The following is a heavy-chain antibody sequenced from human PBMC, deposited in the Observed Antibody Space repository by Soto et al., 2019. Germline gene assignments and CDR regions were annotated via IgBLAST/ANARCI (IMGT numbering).Heavy chain of an antibody. CDR3: ARMKRRITIFGVVPYYYYGLDV. V-gene: IGHV2-70*01. CDR1: GFSLSTSGMC. Sequence: PGPTLVNPTQTLTLTCTFSGFSLSTSGMCVSWIRQPPGRALEWLALIDWDDDKYYSTSLKTRLTISKDTSKNQVVLTMTNMDPVDTATYYCARMKRRITIFGVVPYYYYGLDVWGQGTTVTVSS. CDR2: IDWDDDK. D-gene: IGHD3-3*01. J-gene: IGHJ6*02.